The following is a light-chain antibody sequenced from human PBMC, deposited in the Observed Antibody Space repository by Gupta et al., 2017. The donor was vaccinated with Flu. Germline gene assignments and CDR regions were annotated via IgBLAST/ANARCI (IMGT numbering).Light chain of an antibody. V-gene: IGLV3-1*01. Sequence: SYEVPQPPSVSVSPGQTASITCSGDMLGNKYICWYQQKPGQSPILVIYQDTKRPSGIPDRFSGSTSGTTATLTIGGAQAGDDDDYYCQAWDSSTNVFGGGTRVTVL. J-gene: IGLJ1*01. CDR1: MLGNKY. CDR3: QAWDSSTNV. CDR2: QDT.